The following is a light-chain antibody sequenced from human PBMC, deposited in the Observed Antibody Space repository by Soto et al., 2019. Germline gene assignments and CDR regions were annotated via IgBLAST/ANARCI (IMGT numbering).Light chain of an antibody. CDR1: MRDVGAYNL. V-gene: IGLV2-14*01. J-gene: IGLJ3*02. CDR2: EVR. Sequence: QSALTQPASVSGSAGQSITISCAGTMRDVGAYNLVSWYQQHPGTAPKLIIYEVRNRPSGISSRFSGSRSGNPASLTISGLQSEDEGDYYCSAYTARSPLVFGGGTKVTVL. CDR3: SAYTARSPLV.